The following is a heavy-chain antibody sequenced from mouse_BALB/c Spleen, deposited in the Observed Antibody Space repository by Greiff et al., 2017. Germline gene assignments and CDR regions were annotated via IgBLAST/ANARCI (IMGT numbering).Heavy chain of an antibody. D-gene: IGHD1-2*01. Sequence: EVKVVESGGGLVKPGGSLKLSCAASGFTFSSYTMSWVRQTPEKRLEWVATISSGGSYTYYPDSVKGRFTISRDNAKNTLYLQMSSLKSEDTAMYYCTRDEATATVWYFDVWGAGTTVTVSS. J-gene: IGHJ1*01. CDR1: GFTFSSYT. V-gene: IGHV5-6-4*01. CDR3: TRDEATATVWYFDV. CDR2: ISSGGSYT.